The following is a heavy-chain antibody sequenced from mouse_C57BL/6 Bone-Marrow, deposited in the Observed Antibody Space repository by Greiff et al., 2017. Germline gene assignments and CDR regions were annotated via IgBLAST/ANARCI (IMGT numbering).Heavy chain of an antibody. Sequence: EVQLQQSGPVLVKPGASVKMSCKASGYTFTDYYMNWVKQSHGKSREWIGVINPYNGGTSYNQKFKGKATLTVDKSSSTAYMELNSLTSEDSAVYYCARDGYDYDEGAMDYWGQGTSVTVSS. CDR1: GYTFTDYY. D-gene: IGHD2-4*01. CDR2: INPYNGGT. CDR3: ARDGYDYDEGAMDY. V-gene: IGHV1-19*01. J-gene: IGHJ4*01.